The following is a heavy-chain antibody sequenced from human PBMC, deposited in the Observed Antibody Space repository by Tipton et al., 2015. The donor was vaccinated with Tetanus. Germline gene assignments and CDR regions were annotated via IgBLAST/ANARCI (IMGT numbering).Heavy chain of an antibody. Sequence: LRLSCNVSGGSITSYFWSWIRQAPGKGLEWIGYIYSSGSTNYNPSLKSRVTMSVDTARNQISLKLTSVSAADTAVYYCARAAIQLFDQWGQGIPVIVSS. CDR3: ARAAIQLFDQ. V-gene: IGHV4-59*01. CDR1: GGSITSYF. J-gene: IGHJ4*02. D-gene: IGHD5-18*01. CDR2: IYSSGST.